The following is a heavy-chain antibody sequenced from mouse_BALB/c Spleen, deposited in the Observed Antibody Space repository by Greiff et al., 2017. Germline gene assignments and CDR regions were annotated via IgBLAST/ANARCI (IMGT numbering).Heavy chain of an antibody. CDR3: ARDYRYDGY. D-gene: IGHD2-14*01. V-gene: IGHV5-9-4*01. J-gene: IGHJ3*01. CDR2: ISSGGSYT. CDR1: GFTFSSYA. Sequence: EVQGVESGGGLVKPGGSLKLSCAASGFTFSSYAMSWVRQSPEKRLGGVAEISSGGSYTYYPDTVTGRFTISRDNAKNTLYLEMSSLRSEDTAMYYCARDYRYDGYWGQGTLVTVSA.